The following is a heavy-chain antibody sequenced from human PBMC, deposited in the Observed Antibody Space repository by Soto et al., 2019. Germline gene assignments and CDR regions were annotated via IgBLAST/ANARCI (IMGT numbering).Heavy chain of an antibody. CDR3: TTDRSSTSWGYYYGMDV. V-gene: IGHV3-15*01. CDR1: GFTFSNAW. D-gene: IGHD2-2*01. CDR2: IKSKTDGGTT. Sequence: EVQLVESGGGLVKPGGSLRLSCAASGFTFSNAWMSWVRQAPGKGLEWVGRIKSKTDGGTTDYAAPVKGRFTISRDDSKNTLYLQMNSLKTEDTAVYYCTTDRSSTSWGYYYGMDVWGQGTTVTVSS. J-gene: IGHJ6*02.